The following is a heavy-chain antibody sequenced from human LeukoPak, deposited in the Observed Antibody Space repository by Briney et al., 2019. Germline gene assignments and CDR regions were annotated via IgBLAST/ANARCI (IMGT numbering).Heavy chain of an antibody. CDR2: ISAYNGNT. CDR3: ARDPQRSKYSSSPRGSYYYGMDV. CDR1: GYTFTSYG. D-gene: IGHD6-6*01. Sequence: ASVKVSCKASGYTFTSYGISWVRQAPGQGLEWMGWISAYNGNTNYAQKLQGGVTMTTDTSTSTAYMELRSLRSDDTAVYYCARDPQRSKYSSSPRGSYYYGMDVWGQGTTVTVSS. V-gene: IGHV1-18*01. J-gene: IGHJ6*02.